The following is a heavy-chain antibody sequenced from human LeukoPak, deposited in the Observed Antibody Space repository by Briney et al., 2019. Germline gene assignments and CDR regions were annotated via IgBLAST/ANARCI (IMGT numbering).Heavy chain of an antibody. CDR1: GYTFTSYG. Sequence: GASVTVSFKASGYTFTSYGISWVRQAPGQGLEWMGWISAYNGNTNYAQKLQGRVTMTTDTSTSTAYMELRSLRSDDTAVYYCARGRTGTNLHYYYGMDVWGQGTTVTVSS. V-gene: IGHV1-18*01. D-gene: IGHD1-7*01. CDR2: ISAYNGNT. J-gene: IGHJ6*02. CDR3: ARGRTGTNLHYYYGMDV.